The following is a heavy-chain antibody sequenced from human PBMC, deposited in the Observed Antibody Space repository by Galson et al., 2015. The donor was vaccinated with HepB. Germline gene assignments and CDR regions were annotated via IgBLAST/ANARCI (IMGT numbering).Heavy chain of an antibody. CDR2: IDPSDSYT. CDR1: GYSFTSYW. V-gene: IGHV5-10-1*01. CDR3: ARTRYNWNDVDWFDP. D-gene: IGHD1-1*01. Sequence: QSGAEVKKPGESLRISCKGSGYSFTSYWISWVRQMPGKGLEWMGRIDPSDSYTNYSPSFQGHVTISADKSISTAYLQWSSLKASDTAMYYCARTRYNWNDVDWFDPWGQGTLVTVSS. J-gene: IGHJ5*02.